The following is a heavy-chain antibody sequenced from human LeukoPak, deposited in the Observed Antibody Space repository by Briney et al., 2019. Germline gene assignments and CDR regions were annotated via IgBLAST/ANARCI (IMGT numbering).Heavy chain of an antibody. CDR1: GGSISTYY. J-gene: IGHJ4*02. V-gene: IGHV4-4*07. CDR3: ARSSSGYLLFDY. D-gene: IGHD3-22*01. Sequence: SETLSLTCTVSGGSISTYYWSWIRQPPGKRLEWIGRISTSGSTNSNPSLKSRVTMSLDTSKNQFSLNLSSVTATDTAVYYCARSSSGYLLFDYWGQGTLVTVSS. CDR2: ISTSGST.